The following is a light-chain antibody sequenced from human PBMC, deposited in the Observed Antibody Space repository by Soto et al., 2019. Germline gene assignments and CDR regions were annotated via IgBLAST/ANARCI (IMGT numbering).Light chain of an antibody. CDR2: DAS. V-gene: IGKV3-20*01. J-gene: IGKJ1*01. CDR3: QHYDRLPVT. Sequence: DIVLTQSPGTLSLSPGEGATLSCRASQTIGSTYLAWYQQKPGQAPRLLIYDASNRATGIPDRFSGTGSGADFTLTISSLEPEDFAVYYCQHYDRLPVTFGQGTKVEIK. CDR1: QTIGSTY.